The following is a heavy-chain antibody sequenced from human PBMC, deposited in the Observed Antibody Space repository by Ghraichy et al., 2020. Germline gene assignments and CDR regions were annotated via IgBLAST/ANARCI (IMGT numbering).Heavy chain of an antibody. Sequence: SETLSLTCAVYGGSFSGYYWSWIRQPPGKGREWIGEINHSGSTNYNPSLKSRVTISVDTSKNQFSLKLSSVTAADTAVYYCARGKQRITIFGVVNSPKPFAYWGQGTLVTVSS. CDR2: INHSGST. J-gene: IGHJ4*02. CDR3: ARGKQRITIFGVVNSPKPFAY. V-gene: IGHV4-34*01. D-gene: IGHD3-3*01. CDR1: GGSFSGYY.